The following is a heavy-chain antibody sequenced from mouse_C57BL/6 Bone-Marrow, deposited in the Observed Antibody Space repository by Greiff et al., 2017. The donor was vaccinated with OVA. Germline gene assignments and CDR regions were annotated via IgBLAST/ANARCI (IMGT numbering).Heavy chain of an antibody. CDR3: ALLRWDYFDY. J-gene: IGHJ2*01. CDR1: GYAFTNYL. CDR2: INPGSGGT. V-gene: IGHV1-54*01. Sequence: VKVVESGAELVRPRTSVKVSCKASGYAFTNYLIEWVKQRPGQGLEWIGVINPGSGGTNYNEKFKGKATLTADKSSSTAYMQLSSLTSEDSAVYFCALLRWDYFDYWGQGTTLTVSS. D-gene: IGHD1-1*01.